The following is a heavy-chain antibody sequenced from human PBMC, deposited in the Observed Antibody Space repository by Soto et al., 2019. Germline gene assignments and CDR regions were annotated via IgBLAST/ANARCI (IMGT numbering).Heavy chain of an antibody. CDR3: AKDGNEYCSSTSCYGENWFDP. Sequence: PGGSLRLSCASSGFTFISYAMSWVRQAPGKGLEWVSAISGSGGSTYYADSVKGRFTISRDNSKNTLYLQMNSLRAEDTAVYYCAKDGNEYCSSTSCYGENWFDPWGQGTLVTVSS. V-gene: IGHV3-23*01. CDR1: GFTFISYA. D-gene: IGHD2-2*01. CDR2: ISGSGGST. J-gene: IGHJ5*02.